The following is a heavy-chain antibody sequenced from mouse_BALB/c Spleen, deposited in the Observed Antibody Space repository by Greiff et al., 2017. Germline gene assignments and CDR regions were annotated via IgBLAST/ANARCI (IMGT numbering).Heavy chain of an antibody. J-gene: IGHJ4*01. D-gene: IGHD1-2*01. Sequence: VQLQQSGAELVRPGSSVKISCKASGYAFSSYWMNWVKQRPGQGLEWIGQIYPGDGDTNYNGKFKGKATLTADKSSSTAYMQLSSLTSEDSAVYFCAREGVTTATGNYYAMDYWGQGTSGTVSS. V-gene: IGHV1-80*01. CDR2: IYPGDGDT. CDR3: AREGVTTATGNYYAMDY. CDR1: GYAFSSYW.